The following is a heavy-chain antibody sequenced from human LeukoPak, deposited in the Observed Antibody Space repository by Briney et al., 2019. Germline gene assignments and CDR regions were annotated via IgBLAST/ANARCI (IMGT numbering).Heavy chain of an antibody. CDR1: GFTLNNFG. D-gene: IGHD3-22*01. CDR2: IGYEGVHK. J-gene: IGHJ4*02. CDR3: AKDLHGGYSSDY. Sequence: GGSLRLSRAASGFTLNNFGMHWVRQAPGKGLEWVAFIGYEGVHKYYADSVKGRFTISKDNSKATLYLQMNSLRPEDTAVYYCAKDLHGGYSSDYWGQGTLVTVSS. V-gene: IGHV3-30*02.